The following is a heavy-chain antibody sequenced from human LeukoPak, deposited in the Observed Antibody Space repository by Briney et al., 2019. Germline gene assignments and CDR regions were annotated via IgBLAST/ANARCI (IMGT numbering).Heavy chain of an antibody. J-gene: IGHJ4*02. V-gene: IGHV3-7*01. CDR2: IKQDGSEK. CDR3: ARSRVVYYYDSSGYGDY. CDR1: GFTFSSYW. D-gene: IGHD3-22*01. Sequence: GGSLRLSCAASGFTFSSYWMSWVRQAPGKGLEWVANIKQDGSEKYYVDSVKGRFTISRDNAKNSLYLQMNSLRAEDTAVYYCARSRVVYYYDSSGYGDYWGQGTLVTVSS.